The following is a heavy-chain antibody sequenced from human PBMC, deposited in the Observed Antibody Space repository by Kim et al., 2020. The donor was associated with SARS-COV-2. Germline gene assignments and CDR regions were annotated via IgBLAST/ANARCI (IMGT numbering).Heavy chain of an antibody. D-gene: IGHD2-2*01. V-gene: IGHV4-39*01. CDR2: IYYSGST. CDR1: GGSISSSSYY. CDR3: ARIALCSSTSCRETIFFDY. Sequence: SETLSLTCTVSGGSISSSSYYWGWIRQPPGKGLEWIGSIYYSGSTYYNPSLKSRVTISVDTSKNQFSLKLSSVTAADTAVYYCARIALCSSTSCRETIFFDYWGQGTLVTVSS. J-gene: IGHJ4*02.